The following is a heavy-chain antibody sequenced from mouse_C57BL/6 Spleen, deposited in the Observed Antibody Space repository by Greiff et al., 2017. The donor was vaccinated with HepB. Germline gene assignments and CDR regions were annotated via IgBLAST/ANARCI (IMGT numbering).Heavy chain of an antibody. CDR1: GFTFSSYA. CDR2: ISDGGSYT. J-gene: IGHJ4*01. CDR3: ASDYYGSSYGAMDY. Sequence: EVKLEESGGGLVKPGGSLKLSCAASGFTFSSYAMSWVRQTPEKRLEWVATISDGGSYTYYPDNVKGRFTISRDNAKNNLYLQMSHLKSEDTAMYYCASDYYGSSYGAMDYWGQGTSVTVSS. V-gene: IGHV5-4*03. D-gene: IGHD1-1*01.